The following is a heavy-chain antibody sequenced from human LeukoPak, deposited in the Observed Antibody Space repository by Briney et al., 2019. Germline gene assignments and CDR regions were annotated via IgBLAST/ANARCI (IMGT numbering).Heavy chain of an antibody. CDR1: GFTVSSNY. D-gene: IGHD4-17*01. CDR3: AGVRVTTTLIDY. CDR2: IYSGGST. J-gene: IGHJ4*02. Sequence: GGSLRLSCAASGFTVSSNYMSWVRQAPGKGLGWVSVIYSGGSTYYADSVKGRFTISRDNSKNTLYLQMNSLRAEDTAVYYCAGVRVTTTLIDYWGQGTLVTVSS. V-gene: IGHV3-53*01.